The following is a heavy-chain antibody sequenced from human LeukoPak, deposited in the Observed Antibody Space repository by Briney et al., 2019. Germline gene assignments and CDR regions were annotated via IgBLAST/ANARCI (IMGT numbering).Heavy chain of an antibody. Sequence: PSETLSLTCTVSGGSISSYYWSWIRQPPGKGLEWIGYIYYSGSTNYNPSLKSRVTISVDTSKNQFSLKLSSVTAADTAVYYCARGGAAAGTRNWGQGTLVTVSS. CDR3: ARGGAAAGTRN. CDR2: IYYSGST. D-gene: IGHD6-13*01. CDR1: GGSISSYY. V-gene: IGHV4-59*01. J-gene: IGHJ4*02.